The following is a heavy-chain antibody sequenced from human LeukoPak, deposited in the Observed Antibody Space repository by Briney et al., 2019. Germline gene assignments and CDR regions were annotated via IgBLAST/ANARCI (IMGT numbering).Heavy chain of an antibody. V-gene: IGHV5-51*01. D-gene: IGHD5-18*01. CDR2: IYPGDSDT. J-gene: IGHJ6*02. CDR1: GYSFTSYW. Sequence: GESLQISCKGSGYSFTSYWIGWVRQMPGKGLEWMGIIYPGDSDTRYSPSFQGQVTISADKSISTAYLQWSSLKASDTAMYYCARQGLGYNYYYYYGMDVWGQGTTVTVSS. CDR3: ARQGLGYNYYYYYGMDV.